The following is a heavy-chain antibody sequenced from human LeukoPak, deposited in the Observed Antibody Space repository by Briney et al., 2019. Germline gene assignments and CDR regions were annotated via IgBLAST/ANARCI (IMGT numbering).Heavy chain of an antibody. V-gene: IGHV3-21*01. Sequence: PGGSLRLSCAASGFTFSSYSMNWVRQATGKGLEWVSSISSSSSYIYYADSVKGRFTISRDNAKNSLYLQMNSLRAEDTAVYYCARDRYNWNHGWFDPWGQGTLVTVSS. CDR3: ARDRYNWNHGWFDP. J-gene: IGHJ5*02. D-gene: IGHD1-14*01. CDR1: GFTFSSYS. CDR2: ISSSSSYI.